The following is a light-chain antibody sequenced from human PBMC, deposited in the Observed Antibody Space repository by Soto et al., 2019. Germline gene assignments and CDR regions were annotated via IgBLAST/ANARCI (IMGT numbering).Light chain of an antibody. V-gene: IGLV4-60*03. Sequence: QSVLTQSSSASASLGSSVKLTCTLSSGNSSYIIAWHQQQPGKAPRYLMKLEGSGSYNKGSGVPDRFSGSSSGADRYLTISNLQSEDEADYYCETWDSKPGWVFGGGNKLTVL. CDR2: LEGSGSY. CDR1: SGNSSYI. CDR3: ETWDSKPGWV. J-gene: IGLJ3*02.